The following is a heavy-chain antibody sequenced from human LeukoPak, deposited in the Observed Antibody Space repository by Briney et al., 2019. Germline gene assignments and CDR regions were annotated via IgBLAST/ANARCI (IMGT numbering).Heavy chain of an antibody. CDR1: GGSISSYY. J-gene: IGHJ6*03. D-gene: IGHD3-3*01. CDR3: ARTADFWSGYYTQRAYYYYMDV. CDR2: IYYSGST. V-gene: IGHV4-59*01. Sequence: SETLSLTCTVSGGSISSYYWSWIRQPPGKGLEWIGYIYYSGSTNYNPSLKSRVTISVDTSKNQFSLKLSSVTAADTAVYYCARTADFWSGYYTQRAYYYYMDVWGKGTTVTVSS.